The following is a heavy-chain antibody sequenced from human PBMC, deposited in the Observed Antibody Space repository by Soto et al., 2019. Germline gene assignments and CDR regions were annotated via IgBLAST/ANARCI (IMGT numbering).Heavy chain of an antibody. CDR1: GFTFSSYT. CDR2: ISSSGSTI. D-gene: IGHD3-10*01. V-gene: IGHV3-48*04. CDR3: VRAPGVRSPVWYFDR. Sequence: PGGSLRLSCAASGFTFSSYTMSWVRQAPGEGLEWVSYISSSGSTIYYADSVKGRFTISRDNAKNSLYLQMNSLRAEETAVYYCVRAPGVRSPVWYFDRWGRGTLVTVSS. J-gene: IGHJ2*01.